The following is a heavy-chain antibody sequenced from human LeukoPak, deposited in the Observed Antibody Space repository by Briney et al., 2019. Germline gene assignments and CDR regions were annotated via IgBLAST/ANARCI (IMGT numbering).Heavy chain of an antibody. CDR1: GGSFSGYY. D-gene: IGHD6-25*01. CDR2: INHSGST. CDR3: ARGRRGQQRLPREFDP. V-gene: IGHV4-34*01. Sequence: PSETLSLTCAVYGGSFSGYYWSWIRQPPGKGLEWIGEINHSGSTNYNPSLKSRVTISVDTSKNQFSLKLSSVTAADTAVYYCARGRRGQQRLPREFDPWGQGTLVTVSS. J-gene: IGHJ5*02.